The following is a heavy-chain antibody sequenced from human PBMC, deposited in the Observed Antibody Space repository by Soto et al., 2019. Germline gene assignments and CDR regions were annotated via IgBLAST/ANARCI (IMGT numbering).Heavy chain of an antibody. CDR2: ISGSGGST. CDR3: VFPILRFLEWVKPWSYYYFDN. J-gene: IGHJ4*02. Sequence: GGSLRLSCAASGFTFSSYAMSWVRQAPGKGLEWVSAISGSGGSTYYADSVKGRFTISRDNSKNTLYLQMNSLRAEDTAVYYCVFPILRFLEWVKPWSYYYFDNWGQETLVTVSS. D-gene: IGHD3-3*01. V-gene: IGHV3-23*01. CDR1: GFTFSSYA.